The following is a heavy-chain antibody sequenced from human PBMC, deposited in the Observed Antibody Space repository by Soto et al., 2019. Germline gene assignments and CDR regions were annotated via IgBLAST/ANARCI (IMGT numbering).Heavy chain of an antibody. D-gene: IGHD2-2*01. CDR1: GGTFSSYT. V-gene: IGHV1-69*04. Sequence: ASVKVSCKASGGTFSSYTISWVRQAPGQGLEWMGRIIPILGIANYAQKFQGRVTITADKSTSTAYMELSSLRSEDTAVYYCARDSCSSTSCYARYMDVWGKGTTVTVSS. J-gene: IGHJ6*03. CDR2: IIPILGIA. CDR3: ARDSCSSTSCYARYMDV.